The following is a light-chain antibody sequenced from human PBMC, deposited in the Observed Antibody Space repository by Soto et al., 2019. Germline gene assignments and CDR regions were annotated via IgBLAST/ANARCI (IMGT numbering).Light chain of an antibody. Sequence: DIQMTQSRSSLCASLGDRVTITCRASQPISTFLNGYQQKTGGAPTLLIYGASTLHSGVPSRSSGSGSGTDFTLTITSLQPEDFATYYCQQLNTYPVTFGGGTKVDIK. V-gene: IGKV1-39*01. J-gene: IGKJ4*01. CDR2: GAS. CDR3: QQLNTYPVT. CDR1: QPISTF.